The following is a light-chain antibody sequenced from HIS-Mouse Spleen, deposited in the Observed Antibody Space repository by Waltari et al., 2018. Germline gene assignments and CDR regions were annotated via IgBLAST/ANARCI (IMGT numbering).Light chain of an antibody. CDR1: SRDVGCYNY. V-gene: IGLV2-14*01. J-gene: IGLJ2*01. CDR3: SSYTSSSNVV. Sequence: SALTQPASVSGSPGQSITISCPGTSRDVGCYNYLPWYQQHPGKAPKLMIYEVSNRPSGVSKRFSGSKSGNTASLTISGLQAEDEADYYCSSYTSSSNVVFGGGTKLTVL. CDR2: EVS.